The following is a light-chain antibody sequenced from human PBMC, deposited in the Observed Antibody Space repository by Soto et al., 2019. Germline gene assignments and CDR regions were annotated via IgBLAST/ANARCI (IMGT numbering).Light chain of an antibody. CDR3: QQYGGSPLT. Sequence: DIVLTQSPGTLSLSPGEIATLSCRASQNFGGMFVAWYPQKLGQAPRLLIYGSSSRATAIPDRFSGSGSGTDFTLTISRLEPEDFAMYYCQQYGGSPLTFGGGNRVEIK. CDR1: QNFGGMF. V-gene: IGKV3-20*01. J-gene: IGKJ4*01. CDR2: GSS.